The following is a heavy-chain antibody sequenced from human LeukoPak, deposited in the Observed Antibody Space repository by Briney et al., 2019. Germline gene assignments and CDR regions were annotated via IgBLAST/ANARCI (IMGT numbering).Heavy chain of an antibody. CDR3: ATNTRAYAVLLAY. CDR2: INQDGGQK. CDR1: GFTFSSYW. V-gene: IGHV3-7*01. Sequence: GGSLRLSCAASGFTFSSYWMHWVRQAPGKGLEWVANINQDGGQKYYLDSVKGRFTISRDNADNSLYLQMDGLRAEDTAVYYCATNTRAYAVLLAYWGQGTLVTVSS. J-gene: IGHJ4*02. D-gene: IGHD4-17*01.